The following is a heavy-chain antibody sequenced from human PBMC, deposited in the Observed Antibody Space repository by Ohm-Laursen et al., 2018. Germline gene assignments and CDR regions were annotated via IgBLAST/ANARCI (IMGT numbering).Heavy chain of an antibody. D-gene: IGHD3-10*01. Sequence: SLRLSCTASGFPFSSYGMHWVRQAPGKGLEWVAVISYDGSNKYYADSVKGRFTISRDNSKNTLYLQMNSLRAEDTAVYYCAKSYVEVWPLPVDFWGQGTLVTVSS. CDR3: AKSYVEVWPLPVDF. V-gene: IGHV3-30*18. CDR1: GFPFSSYG. CDR2: ISYDGSNK. J-gene: IGHJ4*02.